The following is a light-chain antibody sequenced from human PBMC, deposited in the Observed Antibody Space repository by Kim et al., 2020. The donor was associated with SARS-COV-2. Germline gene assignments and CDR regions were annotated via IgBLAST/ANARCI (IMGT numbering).Light chain of an antibody. Sequence: AIRITQSPSSLSASTGDRVTITCRANQSINSYLAWYQQKPEKAPKLLIYAASTLQSGVPSRFGGSGSGTDFTLTISCLQSEDFAAYYCQQYYSHTWTFGQGTKVDIK. CDR2: AAS. CDR3: QQYYSHTWT. J-gene: IGKJ1*01. CDR1: QSINSY. V-gene: IGKV1-8*01.